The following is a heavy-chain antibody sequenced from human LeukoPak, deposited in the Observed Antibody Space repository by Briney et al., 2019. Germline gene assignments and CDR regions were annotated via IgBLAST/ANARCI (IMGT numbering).Heavy chain of an antibody. CDR2: ISYDGSNK. V-gene: IGHV3-30-3*01. CDR3: ARAGHCTNGICYTADFDY. Sequence: GGSLRLSCAASGFTFSSYAMHWVRQAPGKGLEWVAVISYDGSNKYYADSVKGRFTISRDNSKNTLYLQMNSLRAEDTAVYYCARAGHCTNGICYTADFDYWGQGTLVTVSS. CDR1: GFTFSSYA. D-gene: IGHD2-8*01. J-gene: IGHJ4*02.